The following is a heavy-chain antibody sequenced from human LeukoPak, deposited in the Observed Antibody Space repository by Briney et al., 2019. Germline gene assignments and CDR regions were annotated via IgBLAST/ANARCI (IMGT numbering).Heavy chain of an antibody. D-gene: IGHD2-2*02. J-gene: IGHJ4*02. Sequence: PGGSLRLSCAASGFTFSSYWTSWVRQAPGKGLEWVANIKQDGTEKYYVDSVKGRFTISRDNAKNSLYLQMDSLRAEDTAVYYCVREYCSSSNCYIGGRFDYWGQGTLVTVSS. CDR3: VREYCSSSNCYIGGRFDY. CDR1: GFTFSSYW. V-gene: IGHV3-7*04. CDR2: IKQDGTEK.